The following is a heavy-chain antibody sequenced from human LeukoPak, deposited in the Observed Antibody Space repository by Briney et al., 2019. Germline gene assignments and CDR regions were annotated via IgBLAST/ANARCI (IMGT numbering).Heavy chain of an antibody. V-gene: IGHV3-66*01. D-gene: IGHD2-2*01. CDR2: IYSGGST. CDR3: ARDGSPYCSSTSCYAH. J-gene: IGHJ4*02. Sequence: GGSLRLSCAASGFTVSSNYMSWVRQAPGKGLEWVSVIYSGGSTYYADSVKGRFTISRDNSKNTLYLQMNSLRAEDTAVYYCARDGSPYCSSTSCYAHWGQGTLVTVSS. CDR1: GFTVSSNY.